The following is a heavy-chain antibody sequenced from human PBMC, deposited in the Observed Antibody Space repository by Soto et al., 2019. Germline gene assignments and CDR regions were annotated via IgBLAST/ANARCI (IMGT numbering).Heavy chain of an antibody. J-gene: IGHJ3*01. Sequence: PGGSLRLSCVASGFNISSHGMHWVRQAPGKGLEWVSFIWDGGRDKYYADSVEGRFLISRDNSKNTMNLQVKRLRPEDTALYYCVRGATTTGWFDAFDLWGRGTMVTVSS. D-gene: IGHD6-19*01. CDR1: GFNISSHG. V-gene: IGHV3-33*03. CDR2: IWDGGRDK. CDR3: VRGATTTGWFDAFDL.